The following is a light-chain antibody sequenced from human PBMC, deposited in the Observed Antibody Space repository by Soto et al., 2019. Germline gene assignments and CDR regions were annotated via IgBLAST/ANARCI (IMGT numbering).Light chain of an antibody. CDR1: QSISSW. V-gene: IGKV1-5*03. CDR3: QQNNSYWT. Sequence: DIQMTQSPSTLSASVGDRVTITCRASQSISSWLAWYQQKPGKAPKLLIYKASNLESGVPSRFGGSGSGTEFTFTISNLQADDFATCYRQQNNSYWTFGQGTKLEIK. J-gene: IGKJ1*01. CDR2: KAS.